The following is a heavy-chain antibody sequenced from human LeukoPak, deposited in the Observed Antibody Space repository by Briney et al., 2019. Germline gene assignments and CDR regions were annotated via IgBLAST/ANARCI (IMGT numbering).Heavy chain of an antibody. Sequence: SETLSFTCTVSGGSISSSSYYWGRIRQPPGKGLEWIGSIYYSGSTYYNPSLKSRVTISVDTSKNQFSLKLSSVTAADTAVYYCARVWFGELSGYYYYMDVWGKGTTVTISS. CDR2: IYYSGST. CDR3: ARVWFGELSGYYYYMDV. D-gene: IGHD3-10*01. CDR1: GGSISSSSYY. V-gene: IGHV4-39*07. J-gene: IGHJ6*03.